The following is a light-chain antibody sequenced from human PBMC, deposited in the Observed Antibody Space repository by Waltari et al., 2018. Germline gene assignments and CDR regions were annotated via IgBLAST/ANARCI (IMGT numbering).Light chain of an antibody. CDR1: SSYVGAYNY. V-gene: IGLV2-14*03. CDR2: DVS. CDR3: SSYRSDNTLI. Sequence: QSALTQPASVSGSPGQSLTLSCTGTSSYVGAYNYVPWYQQHPGKVPKPMIYDVSQRPSGISSRFSASKSGNAASLTISGLQFEDEADYYCSSYRSDNTLIFGGGTKLTVL. J-gene: IGLJ2*01.